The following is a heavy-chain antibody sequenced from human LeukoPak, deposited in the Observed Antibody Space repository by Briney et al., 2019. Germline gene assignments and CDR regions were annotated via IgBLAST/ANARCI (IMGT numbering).Heavy chain of an antibody. J-gene: IGHJ4*02. CDR2: MSPNSGHT. V-gene: IGHV1-8*01. Sequence: GASVTVSCTASGYTFTAYDINWVRQATGQGLEWMGWMSPNSGHTGYAQKFQGRVTFTTSTSISTAYMELNSLRPEDTAVYYCARTPPKGDIDSWGPGTLVTVSS. D-gene: IGHD2-21*02. CDR1: GYTFTAYD. CDR3: ARTPPKGDIDS.